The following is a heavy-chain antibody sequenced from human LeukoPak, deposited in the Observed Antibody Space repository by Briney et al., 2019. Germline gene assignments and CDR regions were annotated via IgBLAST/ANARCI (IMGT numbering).Heavy chain of an antibody. CDR3: AAGYCSSTSCYEFDY. CDR1: GYTFTSYG. Sequence: ASVKVSCKASGYTFTSYGISWVRQAPGQGLEWMGWISAYNGNTHYAQKLQGSVTMTTDTSTSTAYMELRSLRSDDTAVYYCAAGYCSSTSCYEFDYWGQGTLVTVSS. D-gene: IGHD2-2*01. V-gene: IGHV1-18*01. CDR2: ISAYNGNT. J-gene: IGHJ4*02.